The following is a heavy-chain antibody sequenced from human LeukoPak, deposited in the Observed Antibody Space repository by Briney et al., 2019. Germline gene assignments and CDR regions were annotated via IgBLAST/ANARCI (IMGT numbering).Heavy chain of an antibody. CDR3: ARSSGKWSGDYYYHYMDV. CDR2: IYYSGNT. J-gene: IGHJ6*03. V-gene: IGHV4-39*07. CDR1: GDSISSSNSY. Sequence: SETLSLTCTVSGDSISSSNSYWGWIRQPPGKGLEWIGSIYYSGNTYYNASLKSRVTISVDTSKNQFSLKLSSVTAADTAVYYCARSSGKWSGDYYYHYMDVWGRGTTVTISS. D-gene: IGHD3-3*01.